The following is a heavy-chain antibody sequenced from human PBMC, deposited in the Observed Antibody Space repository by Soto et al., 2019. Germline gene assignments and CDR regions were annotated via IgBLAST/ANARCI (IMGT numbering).Heavy chain of an antibody. J-gene: IGHJ4*02. CDR1: GGTFSSYT. D-gene: IGHD6-6*01. V-gene: IGHV1-69*02. CDR3: ASHLEYSSSSEGLLFDY. CDR2: IIPILGIA. Sequence: SEKVSCKASGGTFSSYTISWVRQAPGQGLEWMGRIIPILGIANYAQKFQGRVTITADKSTSTAYMELSSLRSEDTAVYYCASHLEYSSSSEGLLFDYWGQGTLVTVSS.